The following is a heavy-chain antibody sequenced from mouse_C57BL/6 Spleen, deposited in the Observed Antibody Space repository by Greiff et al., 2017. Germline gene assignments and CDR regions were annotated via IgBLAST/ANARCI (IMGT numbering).Heavy chain of an antibody. CDR3: ARYYYGSSWGYFDV. V-gene: IGHV1-53*01. CDR1: GYTFTSYW. Sequence: QVQLQQPGTELVKPGASVKLSCKASGYTFTSYWMHWVKQTPGQGLEWIGTINPSNGGTNYTEKFKSKATLTVDKSSSTAYMQLSRLTSEDSAVXYCARYYYGSSWGYFDVWGTGTTVTVSS. J-gene: IGHJ1*03. CDR2: INPSNGGT. D-gene: IGHD1-1*01.